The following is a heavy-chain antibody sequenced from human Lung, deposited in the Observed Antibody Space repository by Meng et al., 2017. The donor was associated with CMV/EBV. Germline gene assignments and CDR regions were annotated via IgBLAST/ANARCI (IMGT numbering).Heavy chain of an antibody. CDR3: AKGRIAATNDAFDV. V-gene: IGHV3-9*01. CDR2: IRWDSGSI. CDR1: GFTFADYA. D-gene: IGHD6-13*01. Sequence: GGSLRLSCAASGFTFADYAMHWVRQAPGKGLEWVSSIRWDSGSIDYADSVKGRLTISRDNAKKSLYLQMNSLGTEDTALYYCAKGRIAATNDAFDVWGQGTMVTVSS. J-gene: IGHJ3*01.